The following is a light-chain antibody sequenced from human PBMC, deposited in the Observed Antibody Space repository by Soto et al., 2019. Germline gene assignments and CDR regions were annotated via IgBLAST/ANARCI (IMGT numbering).Light chain of an antibody. Sequence: QSVLTQPASVSGSRGQSITISCTGTSNNVGSYNFVSWYRQYPGKAPELIIYEVSQRPSTFFNRFSGSKCGNAASLTISGLQSDVEADYNCCSYAGNNALVFGGGTKVTVL. CDR2: EVS. CDR3: CSYAGNNALV. V-gene: IGLV2-23*02. J-gene: IGLJ3*02. CDR1: SNNVGSYNF.